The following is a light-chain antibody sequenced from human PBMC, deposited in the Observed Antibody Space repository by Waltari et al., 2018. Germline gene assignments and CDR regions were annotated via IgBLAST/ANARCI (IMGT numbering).Light chain of an antibody. Sequence: IQMTQSPSALSASVGDRVTISCRASQNIYSNLAWYQQKPGKAPKLLIYAASSLQSGIPSRFSGSGSGTDFTCTISSLQPEDSAAYYCQHYYDNPYSFGQGTKVEIK. CDR1: QNIYSN. CDR2: AAS. V-gene: IGKV1-6*01. J-gene: IGKJ2*03. CDR3: QHYYDNPYS.